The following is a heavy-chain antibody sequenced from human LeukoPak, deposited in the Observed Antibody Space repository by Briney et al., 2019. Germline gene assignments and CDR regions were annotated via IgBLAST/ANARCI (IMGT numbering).Heavy chain of an antibody. D-gene: IGHD2-2*01. CDR1: GFTFSSYA. J-gene: IGHJ4*02. Sequence: GGSLRLSCAASGFTFSSYAMSWVRQAPGKGLEWVSAISGSGGSTYYADSVKGRFTISRDNSKNTLYLQMNSLRAEDTAVYYCARTPAVDGGVYYFDYWGQGTLVTVSS. CDR2: ISGSGGST. CDR3: ARTPAVDGGVYYFDY. V-gene: IGHV3-23*01.